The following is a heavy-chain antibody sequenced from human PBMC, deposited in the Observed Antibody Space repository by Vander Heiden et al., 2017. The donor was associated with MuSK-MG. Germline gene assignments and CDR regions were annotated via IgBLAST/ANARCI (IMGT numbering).Heavy chain of an antibody. D-gene: IGHD4-17*01. CDR2: VKTRSEGGTT. CDR3: VAGSVRDY. V-gene: IGHV3-15*01. J-gene: IGHJ4*02. Sequence: EVQLVESGGGLVKPGGSLTLPCVGPGFPFSHALMTCVRQAPGKGLEWVARVKTRSEGGTTDYAAPVKGRVTISRDDSKNTVYMEMKGLKTEDTAVDYCVAGSVRDYWGQGTLVIVSS. CDR1: GFPFSHAL.